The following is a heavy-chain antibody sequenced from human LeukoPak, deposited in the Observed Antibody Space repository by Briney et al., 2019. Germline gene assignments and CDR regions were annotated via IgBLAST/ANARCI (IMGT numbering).Heavy chain of an antibody. V-gene: IGHV3-48*01. CDR3: ARDIPPDYGGHAEYFQH. J-gene: IGHJ1*01. CDR2: ISSSSSTI. Sequence: GGSLRLSCAASGFTFSSYSMNWVRQAPGKGLEWVPYISSSSSTIYYADSVKGRFTISRDNAKNSLNLQMNSLRAEDTAVYYCARDIPPDYGGHAEYFQHWGQGTLVTVSS. CDR1: GFTFSSYS. D-gene: IGHD4-23*01.